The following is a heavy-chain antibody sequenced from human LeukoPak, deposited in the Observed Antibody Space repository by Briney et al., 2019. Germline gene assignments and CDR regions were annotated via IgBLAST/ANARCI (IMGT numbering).Heavy chain of an antibody. D-gene: IGHD6-13*01. J-gene: IGHJ4*02. V-gene: IGHV3-53*01. CDR3: ARGSISWYYFDY. CDR2: IYSGGGT. CDR1: GFTVSSNY. Sequence: GGSLRLSCAASGFTVSSNYMSWVRQGPGKGLEWVSVIYSGGGTDYADSVKDRFIISRDISKNTMYLQMNSLRAEDTAVYYCARGSISWYYFDYWGQGTPVTVSS.